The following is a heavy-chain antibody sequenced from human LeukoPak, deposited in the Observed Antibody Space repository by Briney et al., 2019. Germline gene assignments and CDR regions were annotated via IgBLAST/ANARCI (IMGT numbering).Heavy chain of an antibody. V-gene: IGHV4-31*03. CDR2: IYYSGST. D-gene: IGHD2-2*01. J-gene: IGHJ3*02. Sequence: SETLSLTCTVSGGSISSGGYYWSWIRQHPGKGLEWIGYIYYSGSTYYNPSLKSRVTISVDTSKNQFSLKLSSVTAADTAVYYCARSPMHFIAGGSDAFDIWGQGTMVTVSS. CDR3: ARSPMHFIAGGSDAFDI. CDR1: GGSISSGGYY.